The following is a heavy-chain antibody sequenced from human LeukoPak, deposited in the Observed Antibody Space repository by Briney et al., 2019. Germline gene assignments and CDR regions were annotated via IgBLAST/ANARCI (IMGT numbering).Heavy chain of an antibody. D-gene: IGHD5-18*01. CDR2: ISHSGDTT. CDR1: GFTFSSYA. V-gene: IGHV3-23*01. J-gene: IGHJ4*02. CDR3: AKATWIQLWGGDY. Sequence: GGSLRLSCAASGFTFSSYAMNWVRQAPGKGLEWVSYISHSGDTTSYADSVKGRFTISRDNSKNTLYLQMNSLRAEDTAVYYCAKATWIQLWGGDYWGQGTLVTVSS.